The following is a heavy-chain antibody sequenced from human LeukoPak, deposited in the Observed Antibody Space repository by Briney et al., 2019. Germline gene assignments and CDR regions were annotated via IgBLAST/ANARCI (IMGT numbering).Heavy chain of an antibody. Sequence: PGGSLRLSCAASGFTFSSYNMNWVRQAPGKGLEWVSSISTSSSYIYYADSVKGRFTISRDNAKNTLYLQMNSLRAEDTAVYYCARRSSGPLYYYYXXXXXWXXXTXXTVS. D-gene: IGHD3-22*01. V-gene: IGHV3-21*01. CDR2: ISTSSSYI. J-gene: IGHJ6*03. CDR1: GFTFSSYN. CDR3: ARRSSGPLYYYYXXXXX.